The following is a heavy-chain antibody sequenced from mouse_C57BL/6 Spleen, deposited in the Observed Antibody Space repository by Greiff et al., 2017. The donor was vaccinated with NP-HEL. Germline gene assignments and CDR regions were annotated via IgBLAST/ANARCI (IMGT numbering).Heavy chain of an antibody. CDR3: TPTAQARTWFAY. J-gene: IGHJ3*01. Sequence: VQLQQSGAELVRPGASVKLSCTASGFNIKDDYMHWVKQRPEQGLEWIGWIDPENGDTEYASKFQGKATITADTSSNTAYLQLSSLTSEDTAVYYCTPTAQARTWFAYWGQGTLVTVSA. D-gene: IGHD3-2*02. CDR1: GFNIKDDY. V-gene: IGHV14-4*01. CDR2: IDPENGDT.